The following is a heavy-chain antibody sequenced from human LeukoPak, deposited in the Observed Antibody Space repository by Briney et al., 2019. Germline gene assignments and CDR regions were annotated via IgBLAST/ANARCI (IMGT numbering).Heavy chain of an antibody. J-gene: IGHJ4*02. CDR2: INTYDGNA. Sequence: ASVKVSCKASGYTFTNYGITWMRQAPGQGLEWMGWINTYDGNANYAQKLQGRVTITTDTSTSTAYMELRSLRSDDTAVFYCARDLVDGVGAPGAYWGQGALVTVSS. CDR1: GYTFTNYG. CDR3: ARDLVDGVGAPGAY. D-gene: IGHD1-26*01. V-gene: IGHV1-18*01.